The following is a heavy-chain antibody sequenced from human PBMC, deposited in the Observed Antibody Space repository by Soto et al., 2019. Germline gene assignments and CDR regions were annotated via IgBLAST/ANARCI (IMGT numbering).Heavy chain of an antibody. CDR2: ISSSSTI. J-gene: IGHJ4*02. Sequence: VGSLRLSCAASGFTFSTYSMNWVRQAPGKGLEWVSSISSSSTIYYADSVKGRFTISRDNVQNSLYLQMHSLRAEDTAVYYCARERGSGWTFDYWGQGTLVTVSS. V-gene: IGHV3-48*01. CDR1: GFTFSTYS. D-gene: IGHD6-19*01. CDR3: ARERGSGWTFDY.